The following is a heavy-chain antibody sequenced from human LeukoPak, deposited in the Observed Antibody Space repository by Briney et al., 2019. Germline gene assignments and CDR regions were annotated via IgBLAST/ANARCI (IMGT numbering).Heavy chain of an antibody. D-gene: IGHD3-22*01. V-gene: IGHV1-46*01. CDR1: GCTFTSYY. CDR2: INPSGGST. Sequence: ASVKVSCKASGCTFTSYYMHWVRQAPGQGLEWMGIINPSGGSTSYAQKFQGRVTMTRDASTSTVYMELSSLRSEDTAVYYCARYLEDYYDSSGYYFAYWGQGTLVTVSS. CDR3: ARYLEDYYDSSGYYFAY. J-gene: IGHJ4*02.